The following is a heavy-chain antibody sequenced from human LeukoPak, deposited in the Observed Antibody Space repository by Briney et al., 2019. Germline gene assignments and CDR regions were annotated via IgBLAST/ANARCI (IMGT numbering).Heavy chain of an antibody. Sequence: SETLSLTCTVSGGSISSSSYYWGWIRQPPGKGLEWIGSIYYSGSTYYNPSLKSRVTISVDTSKNQFSLKLSSVTAADTAVYYCARVPGCSGGSCYFRYYYYYMDVWGKGTTVTVSS. CDR2: IYYSGST. D-gene: IGHD2-15*01. J-gene: IGHJ6*03. CDR1: GGSISSSSYY. CDR3: ARVPGCSGGSCYFRYYYYYMDV. V-gene: IGHV4-39*07.